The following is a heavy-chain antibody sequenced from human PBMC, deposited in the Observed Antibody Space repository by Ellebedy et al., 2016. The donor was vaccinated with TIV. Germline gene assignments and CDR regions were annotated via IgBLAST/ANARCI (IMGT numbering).Heavy chain of an antibody. CDR2: ISSSSSYI. Sequence: GGSLRLXXAASGFTFSSYSMNWVRQAPGKGLEWVSSISSSSSYIYYADSVKGRFTISRDNAKNSLYLQMNSLRAEDTAVYYCARDLGDTAMASDYWGQGTLVTVSS. V-gene: IGHV3-21*01. CDR1: GFTFSSYS. CDR3: ARDLGDTAMASDY. J-gene: IGHJ4*02. D-gene: IGHD5-18*01.